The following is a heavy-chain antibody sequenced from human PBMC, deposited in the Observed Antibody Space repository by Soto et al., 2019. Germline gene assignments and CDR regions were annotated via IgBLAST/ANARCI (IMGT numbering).Heavy chain of an antibody. CDR1: GDSLSSHDW. Sequence: QVQLQESGPGLVKPSGTLSLTCAVSGDSLSSHDWWSWVRQPPNKGLEWIAEIHHSGGTNYNPSLMSRATISVDNSKNQFSLKLISATAAYTAVYYCVRNGYYSLDYWGQGTLVSVSS. J-gene: IGHJ4*02. V-gene: IGHV4-4*02. CDR2: IHHSGGT. D-gene: IGHD3-3*01. CDR3: VRNGYYSLDY.